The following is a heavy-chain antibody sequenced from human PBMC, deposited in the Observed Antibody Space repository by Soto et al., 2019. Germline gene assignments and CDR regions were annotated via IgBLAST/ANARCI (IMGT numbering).Heavy chain of an antibody. CDR1: GFTFSIYA. V-gene: IGHV3-23*01. J-gene: IGHJ3*02. CDR2: ISGSGGST. CDR3: AKPYYYGSGTGPDAFDI. Sequence: EVQLLESGGGLVQPGGSLRLSCAASGFTFSIYAMTWVRQAPGKGLEWVSSISGSGGSTYYADSVKGRFTISRDNSKNTLYLQMNSLRAEDTALYSCAKPYYYGSGTGPDAFDIWGQGTMVTVSS. D-gene: IGHD3-10*01.